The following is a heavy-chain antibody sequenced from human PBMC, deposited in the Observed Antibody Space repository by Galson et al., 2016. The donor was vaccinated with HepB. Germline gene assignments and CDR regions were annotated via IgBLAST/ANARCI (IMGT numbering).Heavy chain of an antibody. CDR3: VREAHGYSGF. CDR1: GYSFTTYF. J-gene: IGHJ4*02. CDR2: INPKNGAT. D-gene: IGHD5-12*01. V-gene: IGHV1-2*02. Sequence: SVKVPCKASGYSFTTYFIYWVRQAPGQGLEWMGWINPKNGATRYAQKFEDRVTMSRDTSTATVYMELTSVTSDDTAVFYCVREAHGYSGFWGQGTLVTVSS.